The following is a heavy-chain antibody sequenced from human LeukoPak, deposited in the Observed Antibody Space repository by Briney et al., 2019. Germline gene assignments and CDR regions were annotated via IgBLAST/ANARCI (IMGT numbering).Heavy chain of an antibody. Sequence: GGSLRLSCAASGLTFTNYSMNWVRQAPGKGLEWVSSISRSSSYIYYAASVKGRFTISRDNAKNSLYLQMNSLRVEDTAVYYCARENTHDYGLLVWGQGTLVTVSS. CDR2: ISRSSSYI. V-gene: IGHV3-21*04. D-gene: IGHD4-17*01. CDR3: ARENTHDYGLLV. J-gene: IGHJ4*02. CDR1: GLTFTNYS.